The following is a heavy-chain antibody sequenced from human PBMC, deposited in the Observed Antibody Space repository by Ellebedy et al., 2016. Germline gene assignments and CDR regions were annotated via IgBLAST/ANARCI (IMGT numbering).Heavy chain of an antibody. D-gene: IGHD3-16*01. CDR2: ISSSSSTI. V-gene: IGHV3-48*04. CDR3: ANENPPFNNLGY. Sequence: GGSLRLXXAASGFTFSSYSMNWVRQAPGKGLEWVSYISSSSSTIYYADSVKGRFTISRDNAKNSLYLQMNSLRAEDTAVYYCANENPPFNNLGYWGQGTLVTVSS. CDR1: GFTFSSYS. J-gene: IGHJ4*02.